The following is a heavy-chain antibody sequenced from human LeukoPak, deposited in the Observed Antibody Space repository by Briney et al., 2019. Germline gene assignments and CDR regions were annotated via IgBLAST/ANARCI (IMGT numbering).Heavy chain of an antibody. CDR3: ARDAEGYYDSSGYYADWWFDP. Sequence: ASVKVSCKASGGTFSSYAISWVRQAPGQGLEWMGRIIPIFGTANYAQKFQGRVTITTDESTSTAYRELSSLRSEDTAVYYCARDAEGYYDSSGYYADWWFDPWGQGTLVTVSS. J-gene: IGHJ5*02. D-gene: IGHD3-22*01. V-gene: IGHV1-69*05. CDR2: IIPIFGTA. CDR1: GGTFSSYA.